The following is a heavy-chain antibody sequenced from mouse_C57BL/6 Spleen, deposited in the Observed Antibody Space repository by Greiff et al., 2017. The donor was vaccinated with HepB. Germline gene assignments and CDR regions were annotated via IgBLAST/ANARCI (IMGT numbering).Heavy chain of an antibody. V-gene: IGHV1-50*01. CDR3: AGSSGRYYAMDY. Sequence: VQLQQPGAELVKPGASVKLSCKASGYTFTSYWMQWVKQRPGQGLEWIGEIDPSDSYTNYNQKFKGKATLTVDTSSSTAYMQLSSLTSEDSAVYYCAGSSGRYYAMDYWGQGTSVTVSS. D-gene: IGHD3-2*02. J-gene: IGHJ4*01. CDR2: IDPSDSYT. CDR1: GYTFTSYW.